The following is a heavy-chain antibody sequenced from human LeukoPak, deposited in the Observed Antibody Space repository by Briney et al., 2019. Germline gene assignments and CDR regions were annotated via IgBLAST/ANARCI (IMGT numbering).Heavy chain of an antibody. CDR3: ARSTPPFYYFDY. D-gene: IGHD2-15*01. V-gene: IGHV4-59*01. Sequence: SETLSLTCTVSGGSISSYYWSWIRQPPGKGLEWIGYIYYSGSTNYNPSLKSRVTISVDTSKNQFSLKLSSVTAADTAVYYCARSTPPFYYFDYWGQGTLVTASS. J-gene: IGHJ4*02. CDR1: GGSISSYY. CDR2: IYYSGST.